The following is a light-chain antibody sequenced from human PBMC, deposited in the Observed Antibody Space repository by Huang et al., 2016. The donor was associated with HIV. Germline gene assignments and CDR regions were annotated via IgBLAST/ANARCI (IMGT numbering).Light chain of an antibody. CDR2: DAS. V-gene: IGKV3-11*01. CDR3: QQRRNWPLT. J-gene: IGKJ4*01. Sequence: EIVLTQSPATLSLSPGERATLSCRASQSVSSYLAGYQQKPGQAPRLLIFDASNRATGIPARFSGSGSGTDFTLTISSLEPADFAVYYCQQRRNWPLTFGGGTKVEIK. CDR1: QSVSSY.